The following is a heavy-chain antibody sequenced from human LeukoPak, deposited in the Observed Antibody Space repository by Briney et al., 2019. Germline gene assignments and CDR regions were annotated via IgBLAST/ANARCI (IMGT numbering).Heavy chain of an antibody. CDR2: ISYDGSNK. D-gene: IGHD3-22*01. J-gene: IGHJ3*02. CDR3: AKDRSTYYYDSSGFYPDAFDI. CDR1: GFTFSSYG. V-gene: IGHV3-30*18. Sequence: GGSLRLSCATSGFTFSSYGIHWVRQAPGKGLEWVAVISYDGSNKYYADSVKGRFTISRDNSKNTLYLQMNSLRVEDTAVYYCAKDRSTYYYDSSGFYPDAFDIWGQGTMVTDSS.